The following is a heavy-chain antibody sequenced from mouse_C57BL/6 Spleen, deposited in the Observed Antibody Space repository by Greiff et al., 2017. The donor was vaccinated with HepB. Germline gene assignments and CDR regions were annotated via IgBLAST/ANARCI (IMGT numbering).Heavy chain of an antibody. V-gene: IGHV1-80*01. CDR2: IYPGDGDT. Sequence: QVHVKQSGAELVKPGASVKISCKASGYAFSSYWMNWVKQRPGKGLEWIGQIYPGDGDTNYNGKFKGKATLTADKSSSTAYMQLSSLTSEDSAVYFCARGIDPFYAMDYWGQGTSVTVSS. CDR3: ARGIDPFYAMDY. CDR1: GYAFSSYW. J-gene: IGHJ4*01.